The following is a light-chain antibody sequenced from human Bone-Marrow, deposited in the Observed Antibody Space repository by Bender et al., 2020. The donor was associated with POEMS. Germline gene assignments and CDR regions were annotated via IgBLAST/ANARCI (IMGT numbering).Light chain of an antibody. CDR2: EVS. J-gene: IGLJ3*02. CDR1: SSDVGSSIF. CDR3: VAWDASLNGWV. Sequence: HSALTQPASVSGSPGQSITISCTGASSDVGSSIFVSWYQQHPGKAPKIIIFEVSKRPSGVPDRFSGSKSGNTASLTVSGLQAEDEAIYFCVAWDASLNGWVFGGGTKLTVL. V-gene: IGLV2-14*02.